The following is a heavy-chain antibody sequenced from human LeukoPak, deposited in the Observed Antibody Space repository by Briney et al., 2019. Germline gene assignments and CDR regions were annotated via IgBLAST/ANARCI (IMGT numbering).Heavy chain of an antibody. V-gene: IGHV3-66*01. CDR1: GFTVSSTY. Sequence: GGSLRLSCLASGFTVSSTYMSWVRQAPGKGLEWVSVTYSGGSTYYADSVKGRCTISRDNSKNTLYLQMNTLRAEDTAVYSCARGADGVSSNSRGWFDPWGQGTLVTVSS. D-gene: IGHD2-15*01. CDR3: ARGADGVSSNSRGWFDP. CDR2: TYSGGST. J-gene: IGHJ5*02.